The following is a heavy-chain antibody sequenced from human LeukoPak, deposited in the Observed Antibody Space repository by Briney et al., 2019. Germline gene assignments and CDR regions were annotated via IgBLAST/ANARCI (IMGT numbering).Heavy chain of an antibody. CDR3: ARAGEGFDT. CDR1: GFTFSSYW. V-gene: IGHV3-33*08. D-gene: IGHD3-10*01. CDR2: IWYDGSNK. J-gene: IGHJ3*02. Sequence: GGSLRLSCAASGFTFSSYWMSWVRQAPGKGLEWVAVIWYDGSNKYYGDSVKGRFTISRDNSKNTLYLQMSSLRAEDTAIYYCARAGEGFDTWGQGTKVTVSS.